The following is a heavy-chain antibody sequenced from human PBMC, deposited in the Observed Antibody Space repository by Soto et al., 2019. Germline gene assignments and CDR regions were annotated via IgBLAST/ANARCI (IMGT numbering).Heavy chain of an antibody. CDR3: AKDFSDSRGPLRF. D-gene: IGHD3-22*01. CDR1: GFTFNNYG. V-gene: IGHV3-30*18. J-gene: IGHJ4*02. CDR2: ISNDGTKK. Sequence: QVQLVESGGGVVQPGKSLRLSCIASGFTFNNYGMHWVRQAPGKGLEWVAFISNDGTKKKYADSVKGRFTISRDNSKSTLYLQMNSLRAEDTTVFFCAKDFSDSRGPLRFGGQGTLVTVSS.